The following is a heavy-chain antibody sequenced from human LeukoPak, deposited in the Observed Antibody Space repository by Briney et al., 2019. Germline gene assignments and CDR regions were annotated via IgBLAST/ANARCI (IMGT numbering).Heavy chain of an antibody. Sequence: ASVKVSCKASGYTFTSYDINWVRQATGQGLEWMGWMNPNSGNTGYAQKFQGRVTMTRNTSISTAYMELSSLRSEDTAVYYCARFSSSWYRRPIDYWGQGTLVTVSS. D-gene: IGHD6-13*01. V-gene: IGHV1-8*01. CDR1: GYTFTSYD. CDR2: MNPNSGNT. J-gene: IGHJ4*02. CDR3: ARFSSSWYRRPIDY.